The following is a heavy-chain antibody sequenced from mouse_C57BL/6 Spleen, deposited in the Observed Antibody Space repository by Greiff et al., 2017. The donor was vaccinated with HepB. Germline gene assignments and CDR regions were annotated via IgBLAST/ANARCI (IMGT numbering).Heavy chain of an antibody. V-gene: IGHV1-4*01. D-gene: IGHD2-5*01. CDR3: ARSGAYSNLYYFDY. Sequence: QVQLKESGAELVRPGASVKMSCKASGYTFTSYTMHWVKQRPGQGLEWIGYINPSSGYTKYNQKFKDKATLTADKSSSTAYMQLSSLTSEDSAVYYCARSGAYSNLYYFDYWGQGTTLTVSS. J-gene: IGHJ2*01. CDR2: INPSSGYT. CDR1: GYTFTSYT.